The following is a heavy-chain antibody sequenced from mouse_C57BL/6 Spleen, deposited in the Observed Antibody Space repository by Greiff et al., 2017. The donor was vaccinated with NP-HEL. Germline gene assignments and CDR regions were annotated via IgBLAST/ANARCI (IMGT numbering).Heavy chain of an antibody. D-gene: IGHD1-1*01. CDR1: GFTFSSYA. Sequence: EVKLVESGEGLVKPGGSLKLSCAASGFTFSSYAMSWVRQTPEKRLEWVAYISSGGDYIYYADTVKGRFTISRDNARNTLYLQMSSLKSEDTAMYYCTRDGTTYYGSSLFAYWGQGTLVTVSA. CDR3: TRDGTTYYGSSLFAY. CDR2: ISSGGDYI. V-gene: IGHV5-9-1*02. J-gene: IGHJ3*01.